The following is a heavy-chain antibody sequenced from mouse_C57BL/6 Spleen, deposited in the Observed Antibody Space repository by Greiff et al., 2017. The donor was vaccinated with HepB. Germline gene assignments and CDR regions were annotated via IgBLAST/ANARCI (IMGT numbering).Heavy chain of an antibody. CDR2: IYPGDGDT. D-gene: IGHD1-1*01. CDR1: GYAFSSSW. CDR3: ARKGYYGSNPWYFDV. J-gene: IGHJ1*03. V-gene: IGHV1-82*01. Sequence: QVQLQQSGPELVKPGASVKISCKASGYAFSSSWMNWVKQRPGKGLEWIGRIYPGDGDTNYNGKFKGKATLTADKSSSTAYMQLSSLTSEDSAVYFWARKGYYGSNPWYFDVWGTGTTVTVSS.